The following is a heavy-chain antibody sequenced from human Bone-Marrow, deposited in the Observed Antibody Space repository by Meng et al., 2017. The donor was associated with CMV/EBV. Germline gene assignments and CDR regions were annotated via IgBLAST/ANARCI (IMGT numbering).Heavy chain of an antibody. V-gene: IGHV3-30-3*01. CDR3: ARSVDY. CDR2: ISYDGSNK. Sequence: GESLKISCAASGFTFSSYAMHWVRQAPGKGLEWVAVISYDGSNKYYADSVKGRFTISRDNAKNSLYLQMNSLRAEDTAVYYCARSVDYWGQGPLVTVSS. CDR1: GFTFSSYA. J-gene: IGHJ4*02.